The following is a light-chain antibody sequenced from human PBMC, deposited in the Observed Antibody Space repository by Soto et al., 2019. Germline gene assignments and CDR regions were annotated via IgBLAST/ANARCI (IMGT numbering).Light chain of an antibody. V-gene: IGKV3-15*01. CDR1: QSVSSN. J-gene: IGKJ2*01. CDR3: QQYNNWPPYT. CDR2: GAS. Sequence: EIVMTQSPATLSVSPGERATLSCRASQSVSSNLAWYQQKPGQAPRLLLYGASTRATGIPARFSGSRSGTEFTLNISSLQSEDFSVYYCQQYNNWPPYTFGQGTKLEIK.